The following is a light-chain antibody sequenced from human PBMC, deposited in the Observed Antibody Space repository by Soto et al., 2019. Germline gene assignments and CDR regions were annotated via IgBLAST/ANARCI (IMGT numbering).Light chain of an antibody. V-gene: IGLV1-44*01. CDR1: SSNIGSNA. Sequence: QAVVTQPPSASGTPGQRVTISCSGSSSNIGSNAVNWYRQVPGTAPKLLIYNNNQRPSGVSDRFSGSKSGISASLAIRGLQSEDEADYYCAAWDDSLNAVVFGGGTKLTVL. CDR3: AAWDDSLNAVV. J-gene: IGLJ3*02. CDR2: NNN.